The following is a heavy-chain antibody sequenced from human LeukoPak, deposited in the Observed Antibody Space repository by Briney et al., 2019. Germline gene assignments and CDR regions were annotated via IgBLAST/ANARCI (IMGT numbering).Heavy chain of an antibody. V-gene: IGHV1-8*01. CDR1: GYTFTSYD. Sequence: ASVKVFCKASGYTFTSYDINWVRQATGQGLEWMGWMNPNSGNTGYAQKFQGRVTMTRNTSISTAYMELSSLRSEDTAVYYCARGSVLRFLEWLLPLGAFDIWGQGTMVTVSS. CDR3: ARGSVLRFLEWLLPLGAFDI. J-gene: IGHJ3*02. CDR2: MNPNSGNT. D-gene: IGHD3-3*01.